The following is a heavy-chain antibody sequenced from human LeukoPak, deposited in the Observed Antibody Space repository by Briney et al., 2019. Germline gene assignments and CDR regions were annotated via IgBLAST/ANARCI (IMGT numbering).Heavy chain of an antibody. CDR3: ARDVSHSSSWADY. V-gene: IGHV3-48*03. CDR2: ISSSGTI. CDR1: GFTFSSYE. D-gene: IGHD6-13*01. J-gene: IGHJ4*02. Sequence: GGSLRLSCAASGFTFSSYEMNWVRQAPGKGLEWVSYISSSGTIYYADSVKGRFTISRDNAKNSLYLQMNSLRAEDTAVYYCARDVSHSSSWADYWGQGTLVTVSS.